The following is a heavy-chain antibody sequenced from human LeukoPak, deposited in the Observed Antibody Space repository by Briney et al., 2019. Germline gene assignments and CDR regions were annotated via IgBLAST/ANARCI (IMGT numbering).Heavy chain of an antibody. CDR3: ARETPERYSGSYFDY. D-gene: IGHD6-13*01. V-gene: IGHV4-30-2*01. CDR2: EN. CDR1: GGSVSSGGDY. Sequence: KTSETLSLTCSVSGGSVSSGGDYWSWIRQPPGEGLEWIGWENYYNVSLRSRVTISVDRSKNQFSLKLISVTAADTAVYFCARETPERYSGSYFDYWGQGILVTVSS. J-gene: IGHJ4*02.